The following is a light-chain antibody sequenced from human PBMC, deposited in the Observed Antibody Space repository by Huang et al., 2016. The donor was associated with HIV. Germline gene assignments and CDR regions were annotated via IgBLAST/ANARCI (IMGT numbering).Light chain of an antibody. Sequence: DIQMTQSPSTLSASVGDRVTITCRASQSISSWLAWYHQKPGKAPKLLIYKASNLESGVPSRLGGSGSGTEFTLTISSLQPDDFATYYCQQYNSYPLTFGGGTKVQIK. V-gene: IGKV1-5*03. J-gene: IGKJ4*01. CDR1: QSISSW. CDR3: QQYNSYPLT. CDR2: KAS.